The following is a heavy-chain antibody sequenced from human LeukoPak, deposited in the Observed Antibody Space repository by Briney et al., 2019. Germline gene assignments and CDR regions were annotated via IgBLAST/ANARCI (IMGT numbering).Heavy chain of an antibody. CDR2: IYTTGTT. CDR1: SGSIRSYY. V-gene: IGHV4-4*07. D-gene: IGHD1-26*01. Sequence: PSETLSLTCTFSSGSIRSYYWGWVRQPPGKGLEWIGRIYTTGTTQYNPSLKSRVTMSIDTSTNQFSLNLRSMTAADTAVYYCGRQGYTASYYFLDYWSQGTLVAVS. J-gene: IGHJ4*02. CDR3: GRQGYTASYYFLDY.